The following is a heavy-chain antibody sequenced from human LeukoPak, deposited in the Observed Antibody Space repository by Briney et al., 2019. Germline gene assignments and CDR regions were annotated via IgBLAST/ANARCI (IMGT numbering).Heavy chain of an antibody. CDR1: GFIFSSYG. V-gene: IGHV3-21*05. CDR2: ISNSGSSI. CDR3: ARLRTGYSSSWYLGEFDY. Sequence: GGSLRLSCAASGFIFSSYGMHWVRQAPGKGLEWVSYISNSGSSIYYADSVKGRFTTSRDNAKNSLYLQMNSLRAEDTAVYYCARLRTGYSSSWYLGEFDYWGQGTLVTVSS. J-gene: IGHJ4*02. D-gene: IGHD6-13*01.